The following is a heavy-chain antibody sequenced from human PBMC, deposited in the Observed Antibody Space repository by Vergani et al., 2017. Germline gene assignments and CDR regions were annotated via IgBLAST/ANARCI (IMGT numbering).Heavy chain of an antibody. D-gene: IGHD2-21*01. CDR3: VREGSYCGSTTCRNPSYVYYYHMDV. CDR2: IYSDGSKN. J-gene: IGHJ6*03. CDR1: GFTFSTYA. Sequence: QVQLVESGGGVVQPGRSLRLSCTSSGFTFSTYAMHWVRQAPGKGLEWVAIIYSDGSKNYYADSVKGRFTISRDNSRNTLDLLMSSLRAEDTAIYYCVREGSYCGSTTCRNPSYVYYYHMDVWGEGTTVTVSS. V-gene: IGHV3-33*01.